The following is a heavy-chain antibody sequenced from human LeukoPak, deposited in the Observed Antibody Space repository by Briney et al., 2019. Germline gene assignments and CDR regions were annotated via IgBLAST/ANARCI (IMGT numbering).Heavy chain of an antibody. Sequence: ASVKVSCLASGFIFSTYDINWVRPPTGQGLEGVGGTNYHNEKAGYSQKFQGRGTMCRGTSTSTAYMELNSLTSEDAAVYYCARVARPPYKLCGSVTCYGEDAFDVWGQGTLVTVSS. CDR3: ARVARPPYKLCGSVTCYGEDAFDV. D-gene: IGHD2-2*01. CDR2: TNYHNEKA. CDR1: GFIFSTYD. V-gene: IGHV1-8*01. J-gene: IGHJ3*01.